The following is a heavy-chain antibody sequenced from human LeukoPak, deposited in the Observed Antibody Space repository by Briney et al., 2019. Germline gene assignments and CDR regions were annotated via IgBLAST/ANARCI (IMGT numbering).Heavy chain of an antibody. D-gene: IGHD4-17*01. J-gene: IGHJ3*02. CDR1: GFTFSSYA. Sequence: GGSLRLSCAASGFTFSSYAMSWVRQAPGKGLEWVSVIYRGGSTFYADSMTGRFTISTDNSENTLHLQMNSLRAEDTAVYYCATNYADYISGDAFDIWGQGTKVTVSA. CDR2: IYRGGST. CDR3: ATNYADYISGDAFDI. V-gene: IGHV3-66*01.